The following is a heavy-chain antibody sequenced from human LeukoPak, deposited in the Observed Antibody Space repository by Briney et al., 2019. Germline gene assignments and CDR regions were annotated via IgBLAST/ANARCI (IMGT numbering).Heavy chain of an antibody. D-gene: IGHD4-11*01. CDR3: ASLDPSDSNPWDY. Sequence: GASVTVSCTASGYTFTSYAMHWVRQAPGQRLEWMGWINAGNGNTKYSQKFQGRVTITRDTSASTAYMELSSLRSEDTAVYYCASLDPSDSNPWDYWGQGTLVTVSS. CDR2: INAGNGNT. CDR1: GYTFTSYA. V-gene: IGHV1-3*01. J-gene: IGHJ4*02.